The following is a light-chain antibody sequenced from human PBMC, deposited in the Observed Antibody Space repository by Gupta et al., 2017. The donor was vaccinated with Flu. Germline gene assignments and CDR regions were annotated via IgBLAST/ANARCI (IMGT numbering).Light chain of an antibody. CDR3: MQDTGCPYA. Sequence: TLEQPPSSSSRSSQTLVHSNRNTYLHWFQQKPGQSPMRLIYRVSNRDSGVPDRFSGSGSGTDFTLKISRVEADDVGVYYCMQDTGCPYAFGQGTKLEIE. V-gene: IGKV2-30*02. J-gene: IGKJ2*01. CDR1: QTLVHSNRNTY. CDR2: RVS.